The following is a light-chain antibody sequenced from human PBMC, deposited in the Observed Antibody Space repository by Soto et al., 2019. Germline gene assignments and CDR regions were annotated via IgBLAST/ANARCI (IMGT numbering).Light chain of an antibody. J-gene: IGKJ4*01. CDR2: GAS. CDR1: QSVSSSS. CDR3: IQYHSSFT. Sequence: EIVLTQSPGTLSLTPDEGATLSCRASQSVSSSSLTWYQQKRGQAPRLLIYGASTRATGIPDRFSGSGSGTDFTLTISRLEPEDFAVYYCIQYHSSFTFGGGTKVEIK. V-gene: IGKV3-20*01.